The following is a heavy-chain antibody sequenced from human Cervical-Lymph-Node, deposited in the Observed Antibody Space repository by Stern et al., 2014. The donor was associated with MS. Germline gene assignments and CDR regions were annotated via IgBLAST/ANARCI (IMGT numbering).Heavy chain of an antibody. D-gene: IGHD5-12*01. Sequence: EMQLVESGAEVKKPGESLKISCEASGYLFDDYWIGWVRQMSGRGLELVAIIFPRDSNTRYSPSVQGQVTISADKSISTAYLQWSSLKPSDPAMYYCARSPATPSGYDRFDYWGQGALVTVSS. CDR2: IFPRDSNT. J-gene: IGHJ4*02. CDR3: ARSPATPSGYDRFDY. V-gene: IGHV5-51*03. CDR1: GYLFDDYW.